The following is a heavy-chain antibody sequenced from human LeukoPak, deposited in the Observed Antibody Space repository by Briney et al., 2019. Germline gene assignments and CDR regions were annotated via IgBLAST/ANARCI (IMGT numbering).Heavy chain of an antibody. D-gene: IGHD3-10*01. CDR2: MNPNSGNT. J-gene: IGHJ5*02. V-gene: IGHV1-8*01. CDR1: GYTFTSYD. CDR3: ARVGGLWFGELSLDP. Sequence: ASVKVSCKASGYTFTSYDINWVRQATGQGLEWMGRMNPNSGNTGYAQKFQGRVTMTRNTSISTAYMELSSLRSEDTAVYYCARVGGLWFGELSLDPWGQGTLVTVSS.